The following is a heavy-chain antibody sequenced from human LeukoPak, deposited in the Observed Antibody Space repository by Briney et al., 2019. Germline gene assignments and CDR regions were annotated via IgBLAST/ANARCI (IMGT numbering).Heavy chain of an antibody. Sequence: SVKVSCKASGGTFSSYAISWVRQAPGQGLEWMGRIIPILGIANYAQKFQGRVTITADKSTSTAYMELSSLRSEDTAVYYCARGIRSSGPSDYWGQGTLVTVSS. CDR2: IIPILGIA. CDR1: GGTFSSYA. J-gene: IGHJ4*02. D-gene: IGHD3-22*01. V-gene: IGHV1-69*04. CDR3: ARGIRSSGPSDY.